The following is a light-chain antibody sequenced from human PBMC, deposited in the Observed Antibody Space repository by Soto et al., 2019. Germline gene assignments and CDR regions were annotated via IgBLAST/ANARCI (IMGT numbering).Light chain of an antibody. CDR2: DVT. CDR1: SSDVGGFNY. CDR3: NSYTSSSTYV. J-gene: IGLJ1*01. V-gene: IGLV2-14*03. Sequence: QSVLTQPASVSGSPGQSITISCTGTSSDVGGFNYVSWYQQHPGKAPKLMIYDVTNRPSGVSYRFSGSKSGNTASLTNSGLQAEDEADYYCNSYTSSSTYVFGTGTKLTVL.